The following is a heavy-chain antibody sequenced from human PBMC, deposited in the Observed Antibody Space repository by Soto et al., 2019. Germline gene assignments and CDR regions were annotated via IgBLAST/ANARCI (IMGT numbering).Heavy chain of an antibody. CDR2: ISGSGGST. J-gene: IGHJ4*02. V-gene: IGHV3-23*01. CDR3: AKDCSSTSCYSVY. D-gene: IGHD2-2*01. Sequence: GGSLRLSCAASGFTFSTYAMHWVRQAPGKGLEWASAISGSGGSTYYADSVKGRFTISRDNAKNTLYLQMNSLRAEDTAVYYCAKDCSSTSCYSVYWGQGTLVTVSS. CDR1: GFTFSTYA.